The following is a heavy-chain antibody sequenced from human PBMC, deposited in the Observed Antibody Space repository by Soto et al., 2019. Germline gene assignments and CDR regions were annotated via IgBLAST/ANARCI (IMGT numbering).Heavy chain of an antibody. CDR3: ATQRPEYNWNRLDY. Sequence: ASVKVSCKVSGYTLTELSMHWVRQAPGKGLEWMGGFDPEDGETIYAQKFQGRVTMTEDTSTDTAYMELSSLRSEDTAVYYCATQRPEYNWNRLDYWGQGTLVTVSS. J-gene: IGHJ4*02. CDR2: FDPEDGET. CDR1: GYTLTELS. V-gene: IGHV1-24*01. D-gene: IGHD1-1*01.